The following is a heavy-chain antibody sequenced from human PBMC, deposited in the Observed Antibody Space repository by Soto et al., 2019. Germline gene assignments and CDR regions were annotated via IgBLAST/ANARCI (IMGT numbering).Heavy chain of an antibody. Sequence: GGSLRLSCAASGFTFSSYWMSWVRQAPGKGLEWVANIKQDGSEKYYVDSVKGRFTISRDNAKNSLYLQMNSLGADDTAVYYCARGGAPLRYFDLNWFDPWGQGTLVTVSS. CDR2: IKQDGSEK. CDR3: ARGGAPLRYFDLNWFDP. J-gene: IGHJ5*02. D-gene: IGHD3-9*01. CDR1: GFTFSSYW. V-gene: IGHV3-7*01.